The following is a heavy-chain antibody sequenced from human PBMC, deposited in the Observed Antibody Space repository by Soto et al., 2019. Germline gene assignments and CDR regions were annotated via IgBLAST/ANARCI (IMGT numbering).Heavy chain of an antibody. J-gene: IGHJ4*02. CDR3: ARERKSGYFDY. V-gene: IGHV3-33*01. Sequence: QEQLVESGGGVVQPGRSLRLSCAASGFTFSSYGMHWVRQAPGKGLEWVAVIWYDGSNKYYADSVKGRFTISRDNSKNTLYLQMNSLRAEDTAVYYCARERKSGYFDYWGQGTLVTVSS. D-gene: IGHD3-3*01. CDR2: IWYDGSNK. CDR1: GFTFSSYG.